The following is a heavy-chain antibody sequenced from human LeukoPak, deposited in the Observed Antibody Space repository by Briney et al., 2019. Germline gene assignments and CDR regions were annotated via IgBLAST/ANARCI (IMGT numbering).Heavy chain of an antibody. CDR1: GYTFTDYY. CDR3: ASLAVAGTPPYYYYYYYMDV. Sequence: SVKVSCKTSGYTFTDYYIHWVRQAPGQGLERMGGIIPIFGTANYAQKFQGRVTITADESTSTAYMELSSLRSEDTAVYYCASLAVAGTPPYYYYYYYMDVWGKGTTVTVSS. D-gene: IGHD6-19*01. J-gene: IGHJ6*03. V-gene: IGHV1-69*13. CDR2: IIPIFGTA.